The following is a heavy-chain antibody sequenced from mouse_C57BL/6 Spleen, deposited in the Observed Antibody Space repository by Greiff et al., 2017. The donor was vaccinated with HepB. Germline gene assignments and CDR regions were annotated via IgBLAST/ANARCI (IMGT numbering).Heavy chain of an antibody. J-gene: IGHJ2*01. CDR3: ARDQDYFDY. V-gene: IGHV5-16*01. D-gene: IGHD3-2*02. Sequence: EVQLMESEGGLVQPGSSMKLSCTASGFNFSDYYMAWVRQVPEKGLEWVANINYDGSSTYYLDYLKSRFIISRDNAKNILYLQMSSLKSEDTATYYCARDQDYFDYWGQGTTLTVSS. CDR2: INYDGSST. CDR1: GFNFSDYY.